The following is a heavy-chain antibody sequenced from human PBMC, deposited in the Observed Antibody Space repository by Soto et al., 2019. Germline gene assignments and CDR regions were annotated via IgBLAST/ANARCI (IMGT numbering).Heavy chain of an antibody. CDR1: GGSISFYN. V-gene: IGHV4-59*01. D-gene: IGHD6-13*01. CDR3: AKGDSTTHGDSFDI. CDR2: IYHSGRT. Sequence: QVQLQESGPGLVKPSETLSLTCSVSGGSISFYNWNWIRQSPGKGLEWIGYIYHSGRTNYNPSLKSRVTISVDTSKNQFSLQLSSVTAADTAVYYCAKGDSTTHGDSFDIWGQGTMVTDSP. J-gene: IGHJ3*02.